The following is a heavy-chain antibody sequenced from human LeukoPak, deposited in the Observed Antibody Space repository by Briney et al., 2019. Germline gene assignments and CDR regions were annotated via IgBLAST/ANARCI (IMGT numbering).Heavy chain of an antibody. D-gene: IGHD6-19*01. J-gene: IGHJ4*02. CDR1: GDSVSSNSVG. Sequence: SQTLSLTCAISGDSVSSNSVGWHWIRQSPSRGLEWLGRTYYRSKWYNDYAVSVKSRITINPDTSKNQFSLQLNSVTPKDTAVYYCARSSGWSFAYWGQGTLVTVSS. CDR2: TYYRSKWYN. CDR3: ARSSGWSFAY. V-gene: IGHV6-1*01.